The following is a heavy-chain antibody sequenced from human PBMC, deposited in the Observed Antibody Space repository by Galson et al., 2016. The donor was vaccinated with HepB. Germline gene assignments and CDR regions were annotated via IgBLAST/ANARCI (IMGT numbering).Heavy chain of an antibody. J-gene: IGHJ6*02. Sequence: TLSLTCTVSGVAISSGFYYWSWIRQPPGKGLEWIGRIYTNGSTTYNPSLKSRVTISVDPSKNQFSLKLSSVTAADTAVYYCARDSSVHTCFYYCMDVWGQGTTVTVSS. D-gene: IGHD2-21*01. CDR1: GVAISSGFYY. CDR3: ARDSSVHTCFYYCMDV. CDR2: IYTNGST. V-gene: IGHV4-61*02.